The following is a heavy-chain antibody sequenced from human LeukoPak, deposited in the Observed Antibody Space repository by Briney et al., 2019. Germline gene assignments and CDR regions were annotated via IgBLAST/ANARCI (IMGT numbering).Heavy chain of an antibody. Sequence: GGSLRLSCAASECTFSSFWMHWVRQAPGKGLVWVSRINSDGSTTTYADSVKGRFTISRDNAKNTLYLQMNSLRAEDTAVYYCARGQYSSSPFDYWGQGTLVTVSS. D-gene: IGHD6-6*01. V-gene: IGHV3-74*01. J-gene: IGHJ4*02. CDR1: ECTFSSFW. CDR3: ARGQYSSSPFDY. CDR2: INSDGSTT.